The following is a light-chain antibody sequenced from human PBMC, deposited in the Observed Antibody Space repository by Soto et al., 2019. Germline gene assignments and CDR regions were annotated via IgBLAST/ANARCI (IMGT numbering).Light chain of an antibody. CDR2: DVS. CDR3: SSYAISSTLGV. V-gene: IGLV2-14*01. CDR1: SSGGGGYDY. J-gene: IGLJ1*01. Sequence: QSALTQAASVSGCPGQSITICFTGTSSGGGGYDYVSWYQQHPGKAPKLMIFDVSHRPPGVSNRFSGSKSGNTASLTISGLQAEDEADYYCSSYAISSTLGVFGTGTKVTVL.